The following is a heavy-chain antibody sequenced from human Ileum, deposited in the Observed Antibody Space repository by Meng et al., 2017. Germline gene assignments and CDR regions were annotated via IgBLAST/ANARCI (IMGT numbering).Heavy chain of an antibody. CDR3: ARGQMWGSSSWYEGWGF. CDR1: GYTFTSYD. V-gene: IGHV1-8*01. D-gene: IGHD6-13*01. CDR2: MNPSSANT. Sequence: GESLKISCKASGYTFTSYDITWVRQATGQGLEWMGWMNPSSANTGYAQKFQGRVTMTRNTSISTAYMELSSLRSEDTAVYYCARGQMWGSSSWYEGWGFWGQGTLVTVSS. J-gene: IGHJ4*02.